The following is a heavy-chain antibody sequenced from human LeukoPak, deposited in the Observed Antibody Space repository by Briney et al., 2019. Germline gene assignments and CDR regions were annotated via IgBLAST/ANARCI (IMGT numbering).Heavy chain of an antibody. Sequence: PSQTLSLTCTVSGGSISSGGYYWSWIRQHPGKGLEWIGYIYYSGSTNYNPSLKSRVTISIDTSKNQYSLKLSSVTAADTAVYYCARGGSNFYDMDVWGQGTTVTVSS. CDR2: IYYSGST. J-gene: IGHJ6*02. V-gene: IGHV4-31*03. D-gene: IGHD2-2*01. CDR3: ARGGSNFYDMDV. CDR1: GGSISSGGYY.